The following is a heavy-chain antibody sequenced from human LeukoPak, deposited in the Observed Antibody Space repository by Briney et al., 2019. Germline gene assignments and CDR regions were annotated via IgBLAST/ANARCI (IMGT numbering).Heavy chain of an antibody. Sequence: PSETLSLTCTVSGGSISSGSYYWSWIRQPAGKGLEWIGRIYTSGSTNYNPSLKSRVNISVDTSKNQFSLKLSSVTAADTAVYYCARESAIVVVVAAGAFDIWGQGTMVTVSS. J-gene: IGHJ3*02. CDR1: GGSISSGSYY. V-gene: IGHV4-61*02. CDR2: IYTSGST. D-gene: IGHD2-15*01. CDR3: ARESAIVVVVAAGAFDI.